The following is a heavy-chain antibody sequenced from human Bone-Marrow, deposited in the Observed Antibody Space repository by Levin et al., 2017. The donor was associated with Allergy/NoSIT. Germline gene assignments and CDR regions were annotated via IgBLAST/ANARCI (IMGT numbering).Heavy chain of an antibody. J-gene: IGHJ5*02. D-gene: IGHD4-11*01. CDR1: GGSISSGGYY. CDR2: IYYSGST. V-gene: IGHV4-31*03. CDR3: ARRVTVRRVHWFDP. Sequence: SETLSLTCTVSGGSISSGGYYWSWIRQHPGKGLEWIGYIYYSGSTYYNPSLKSRVTISVDTSKNQFSLKLSSVTAADTAVYYCARRVTVRRVHWFDPWGQGTLVTVSS.